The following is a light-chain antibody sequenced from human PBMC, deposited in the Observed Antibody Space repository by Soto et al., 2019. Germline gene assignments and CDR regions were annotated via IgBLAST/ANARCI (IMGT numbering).Light chain of an antibody. CDR3: ATWDDSLNVV. CDR1: SSDVGGYSR. V-gene: IGLV2-14*01. J-gene: IGLJ2*01. CDR2: EVS. Sequence: QSVLTQPASVSGSPGQSITISCTGTSSDVGGYSRVSWFQQHPGKAPKLLLYEVSKRPSGVSNRFSGSKSGNTASLTISGLQAEDEADYYCATWDDSLNVVFGGGTQLTVL.